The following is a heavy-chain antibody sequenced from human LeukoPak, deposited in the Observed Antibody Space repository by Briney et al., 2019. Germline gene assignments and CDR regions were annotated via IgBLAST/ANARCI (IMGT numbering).Heavy chain of an antibody. CDR2: IGTAGDP. D-gene: IGHD3-10*01. CDR1: GFTFSSYD. J-gene: IGHJ2*01. V-gene: IGHV3-13*05. Sequence: GGSLRLSCAASGFTFSSYDMRWVRQATGKGLEWVSAIGTAGDPYYPGSVKGRFTISRENAKNSLYLQMNSLRAGDTAVYYCARGSTMLRGVNWYFDLWGRGTLVTVSS. CDR3: ARGSTMLRGVNWYFDL.